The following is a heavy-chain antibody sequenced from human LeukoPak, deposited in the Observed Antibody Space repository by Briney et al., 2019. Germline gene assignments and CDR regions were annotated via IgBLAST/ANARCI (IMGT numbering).Heavy chain of an antibody. Sequence: GGSLRLSCGASGFTFSTYAISWVCQAPGKGLEWVSAISGSGGSTYYADSVKGRFTISRDNSKNTLYLQMNSLRAEDTAVYYCVKTYYDILTGAFDIWGQGTMVTVSS. V-gene: IGHV3-23*01. CDR3: VKTYYDILTGAFDI. D-gene: IGHD3-9*01. CDR2: ISGSGGST. J-gene: IGHJ3*02. CDR1: GFTFSTYA.